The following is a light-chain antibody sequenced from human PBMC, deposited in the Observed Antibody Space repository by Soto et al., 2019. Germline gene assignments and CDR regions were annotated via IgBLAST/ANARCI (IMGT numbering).Light chain of an antibody. Sequence: DIQMTQSPSSVSASVGDRVTITCRASQDIKYWLAWYQQKPGKAPNLLIYAASSLQSGVPSRFSGSGSGTDFARTISSLQPEDFATYYCQQGNSFPVTFGQGTKLEIQ. CDR1: QDIKYW. V-gene: IGKV1-12*01. CDR2: AAS. CDR3: QQGNSFPVT. J-gene: IGKJ2*01.